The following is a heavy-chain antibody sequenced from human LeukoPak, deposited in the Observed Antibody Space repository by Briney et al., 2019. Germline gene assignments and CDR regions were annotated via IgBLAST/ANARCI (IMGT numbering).Heavy chain of an antibody. CDR1: GGSISSSTYF. CDR2: IYYSGST. Sequence: SETLSFTCTVSGGSISSSTYFWGWIRQPPGKGLEWIGTIYYSGSTYYNPSLKSRVTISVDKSKNQFSLKLSSVTAADTAVYYCARSDSGWSLFYFDYWGQGTLVTVSS. D-gene: IGHD6-19*01. J-gene: IGHJ4*02. V-gene: IGHV4-39*07. CDR3: ARSDSGWSLFYFDY.